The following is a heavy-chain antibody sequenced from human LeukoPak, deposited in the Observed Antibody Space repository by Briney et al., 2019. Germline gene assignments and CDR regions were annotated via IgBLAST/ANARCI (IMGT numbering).Heavy chain of an antibody. CDR2: INHSGNT. Sequence: SETLSLTCAVYGGSLSGYYWSWIRQPPGKGLEWIGEINHSGNTNYNPSLKSRVTMSVDTSKNQFSLKLSSVTAADTAVYYCARDGYYYDSSGYYEKMYYFDYWGQGTLVTVSS. V-gene: IGHV4-34*01. CDR3: ARDGYYYDSSGYYEKMYYFDY. D-gene: IGHD3-22*01. CDR1: GGSLSGYY. J-gene: IGHJ4*02.